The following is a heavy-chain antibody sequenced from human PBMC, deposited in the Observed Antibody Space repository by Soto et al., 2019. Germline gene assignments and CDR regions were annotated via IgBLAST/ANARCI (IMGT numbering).Heavy chain of an antibody. J-gene: IGHJ3*02. CDR1: GCSISSSNW. CDR3: EGAGSEVTVNTEGCALDI. Sequence: SGTLSLSCDGSGCSISSSNWWRWVRQPPGRGREWCGEIYHSGRTNYNPSHKTRDTISVDKSKNQFALKLSSVTDADTAVYYCEGAGSEVTVNTEGCALDILCQGPMVT. CDR2: IYHSGRT. D-gene: IGHD4-17*01. V-gene: IGHV4-4*02.